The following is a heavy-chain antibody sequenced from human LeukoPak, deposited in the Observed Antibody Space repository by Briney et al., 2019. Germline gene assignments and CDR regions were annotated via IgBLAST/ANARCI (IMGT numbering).Heavy chain of an antibody. J-gene: IGHJ4*02. Sequence: PGGFLRLSGAASGFTFSTYAMSWVRQAPGQGLEWVSSISGDGGSTYYAESVKGRFTISRDNSKNTLYLQMNSLRAEDTAVYYCAKRPDCSTTNCFRFEYWGQGTLVTVSS. D-gene: IGHD2-2*01. CDR3: AKRPDCSTTNCFRFEY. V-gene: IGHV3-23*01. CDR2: ISGDGGST. CDR1: GFTFSTYA.